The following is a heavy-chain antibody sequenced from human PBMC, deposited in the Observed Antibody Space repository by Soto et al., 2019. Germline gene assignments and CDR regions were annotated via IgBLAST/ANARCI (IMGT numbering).Heavy chain of an antibody. CDR3: ATRSPAFDY. Sequence: ASVKVSCKASGYTFTSYAMLWVRQAPGQRLEWMGWINAGNGNTKYSQKFQGRVTITRDTSTTTAYMELRSLRSDDTAVYYCATRSPAFDYWGQGTLVTVSS. CDR2: INAGNGNT. CDR1: GYTFTSYA. J-gene: IGHJ4*02. V-gene: IGHV1-3*01.